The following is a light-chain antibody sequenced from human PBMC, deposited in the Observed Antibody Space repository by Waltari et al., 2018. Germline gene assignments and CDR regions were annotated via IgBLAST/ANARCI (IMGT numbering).Light chain of an antibody. J-gene: IGKJ2*01. V-gene: IGKV3-15*01. Sequence: EIVMTQSPATLSVSPGERATLSCRASQSVTSILAWYQQKPGQAPRLLIYGTSTRATGIPDRFSGSGSGAEFTLTISSLQSEDFAVYYCQQYNNWLPTFGQGTKLEIK. CDR1: QSVTSI. CDR3: QQYNNWLPT. CDR2: GTS.